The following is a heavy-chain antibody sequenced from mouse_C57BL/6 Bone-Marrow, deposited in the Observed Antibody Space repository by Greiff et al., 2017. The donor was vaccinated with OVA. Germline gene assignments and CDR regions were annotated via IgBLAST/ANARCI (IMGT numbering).Heavy chain of an antibody. CDR1: GYTFTDYY. Sequence: VQLQQSGPELVKPGASVKLSCKASGYTFTDYYINWVKQRPGQGLEWIGWIFPGSGSTYYNEKFKGKATLTVDKSSSTAYMLLSSLTSEDSAVYFCARGANWDGKGWFAYWGQGTLVTVSA. J-gene: IGHJ3*01. D-gene: IGHD4-1*01. CDR3: ARGANWDGKGWFAY. CDR2: IFPGSGST. V-gene: IGHV1-75*01.